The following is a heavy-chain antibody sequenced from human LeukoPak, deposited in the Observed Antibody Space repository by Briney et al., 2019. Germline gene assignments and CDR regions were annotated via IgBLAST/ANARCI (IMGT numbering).Heavy chain of an antibody. CDR1: GGSISTTTNS. J-gene: IGHJ5*02. V-gene: IGHV4-39*01. CDR3: ARRPIVGSTGFYFDP. D-gene: IGHD1-26*01. CDR2: IYYGGSP. Sequence: SETLSLTCNVSGGSISTTTNSWGWAWIRQRPTKGLEWIGSIYYGGSPYYTSSLKSRVTISVDTSKNQFSLKLASLTVADTAVYYCARRPIVGSTGFYFDPRGPGTLVTVSS.